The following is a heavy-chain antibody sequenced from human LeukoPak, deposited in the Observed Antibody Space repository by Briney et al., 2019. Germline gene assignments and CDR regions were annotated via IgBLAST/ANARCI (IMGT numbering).Heavy chain of an antibody. J-gene: IGHJ4*02. CDR1: GSTFSTSW. Sequence: PGGSLRLSCAASGSTFSTSWMHWVRQVPGKGLVWVSRINSDGRSTDYADSVKGRFTISRDNTKNTLYLQMNSLRVEDTAVYYCAHTVWSGNYFDYWGQGTLVTVSS. V-gene: IGHV3-74*01. CDR2: INSDGRST. D-gene: IGHD3-3*01. CDR3: AHTVWSGNYFDY.